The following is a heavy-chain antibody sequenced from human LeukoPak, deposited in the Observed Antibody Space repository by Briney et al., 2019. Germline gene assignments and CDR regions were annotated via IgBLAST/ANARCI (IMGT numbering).Heavy chain of an antibody. CDR3: AKLGYSSGWYDFQIDAFDF. CDR2: LSYDGSNK. J-gene: IGHJ3*01. V-gene: IGHV3-30*18. Sequence: GGSLRLSCAASGFSFSSYGMHWVRQAPGKGLEWVAVLSYDGSNKFYADSVKGRFTISRDNSKNTLYLQMNSLRAEDTAVYYCAKLGYSSGWYDFQIDAFDFWGQGTMVTVSS. CDR1: GFSFSSYG. D-gene: IGHD6-19*01.